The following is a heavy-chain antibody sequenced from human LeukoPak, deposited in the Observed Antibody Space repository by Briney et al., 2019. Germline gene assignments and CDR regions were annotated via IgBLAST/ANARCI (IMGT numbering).Heavy chain of an antibody. CDR1: GFTVSSYE. D-gene: IGHD3-10*01. J-gene: IGHJ4*02. V-gene: IGHV3-48*03. CDR2: ISSSGSTM. CDR3: ARSEYYYGPEGLDY. Sequence: GGSLRLSCAASGFTVSSYEMNWVRQAPGKGLEWVSYISSSGSTMYYADSVKGRFTISRDNAKNSLYLQMNSLRAEDTAVYYCARSEYYYGPEGLDYWGQGTLVTVSS.